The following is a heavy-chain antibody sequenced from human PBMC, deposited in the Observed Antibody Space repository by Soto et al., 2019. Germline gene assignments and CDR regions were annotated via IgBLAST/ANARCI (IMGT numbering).Heavy chain of an antibody. CDR3: GIMTTNYYDSSGYYYGEEPDGTNFGY. CDR1: GYTFTSYY. CDR2: INPSGGST. Sequence: ASVKVSCKASGYTFTSYYMHWVRQAPGEGLEWMGIINPSGGSTSYAQKFQGRVTMTRDTSTSTVYMELSSLRSEDTAVYYCGIMTTNYYDSSGYYYGEEPDGTNFGYWDQGSL. V-gene: IGHV1-46*01. J-gene: IGHJ4*02. D-gene: IGHD3-22*01.